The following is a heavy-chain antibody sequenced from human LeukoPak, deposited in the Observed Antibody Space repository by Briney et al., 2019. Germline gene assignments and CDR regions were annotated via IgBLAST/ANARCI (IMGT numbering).Heavy chain of an antibody. Sequence: ASVKVSCKASGGTFSSYAISWVRQAPGQGLEWMGIINPSGGSTSYAQKFQGRVTMTRDTSTSTVYMELSSLRSEDTAVYYCAVVAGPLVGWGQGTLVTVSS. CDR2: INPSGGST. D-gene: IGHD6-19*01. CDR1: GGTFSSYA. CDR3: AVVAGPLVG. V-gene: IGHV1-46*01. J-gene: IGHJ4*02.